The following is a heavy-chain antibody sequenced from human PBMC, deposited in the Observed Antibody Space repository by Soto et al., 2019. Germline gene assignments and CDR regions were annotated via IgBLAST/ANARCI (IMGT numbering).Heavy chain of an antibody. CDR3: ARDPWAADY. CDR2: IYSGGST. J-gene: IGHJ4*02. D-gene: IGHD3-16*01. CDR1: GFTVSTKY. V-gene: IGHV3-66*01. Sequence: EVQLVESGGGLVQPGGSLRLSCPASGFTVSTKYMSWVRQAPGKGLEWVSVIYSGGSTFYADSVRGRFTISRDNSKNTVNLQMYSLRAEDTAVYYCARDPWAADYWGQGTLVTVSS.